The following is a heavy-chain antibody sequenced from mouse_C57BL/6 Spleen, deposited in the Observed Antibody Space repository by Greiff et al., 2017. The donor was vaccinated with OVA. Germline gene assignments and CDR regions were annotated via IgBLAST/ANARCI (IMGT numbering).Heavy chain of an antibody. Sequence: VQLQQPGAELVKPGASVKLSCKASGYTFTSYWMHWVKQRPGQGLEWIGMIHPNSGSTNYNQKFKGKATLTVDTSSSTAYMQLSSLTSEDSAVYYCARREVGFDYWGQGTTLTVSS. V-gene: IGHV1-64*01. D-gene: IGHD1-1*02. CDR1: GYTFTSYW. J-gene: IGHJ2*01. CDR2: IHPNSGST. CDR3: ARREVGFDY.